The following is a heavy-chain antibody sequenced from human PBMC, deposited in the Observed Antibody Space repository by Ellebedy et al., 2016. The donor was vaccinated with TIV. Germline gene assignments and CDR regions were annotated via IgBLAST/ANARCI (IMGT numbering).Heavy chain of an antibody. J-gene: IGHJ4*02. Sequence: SETLSLTXTVSGGSISSSSYYWGWIRQPPGKGLEWIGSIYYSGSTYYNPSLKSRVTISVDTSKNQFSLKLSSVTAADTAVYYCARSDGLYYFDYWGQGTLVTVSS. CDR3: ARSDGLYYFDY. D-gene: IGHD3-9*01. CDR1: GGSISSSSYY. CDR2: IYYSGST. V-gene: IGHV4-39*01.